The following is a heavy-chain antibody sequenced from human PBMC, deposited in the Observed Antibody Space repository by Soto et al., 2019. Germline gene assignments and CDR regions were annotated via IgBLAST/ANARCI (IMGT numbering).Heavy chain of an antibody. CDR3: AKDRVSTGRYSLDF. CDR2: VSGSGVT. V-gene: IGHV3-23*01. Sequence: EVQLLESGGGLVQPGGSLRVSCAASGFTFSNYGMSWVRQAPEAGLEWVSTVSGSGVTSYADSVRGRFTISRDNSKNTLYLQMNSLRDEDTAIYYCAKDRVSTGRYSLDFWGQGTLVTVSS. J-gene: IGHJ4*02. CDR1: GFTFSNYG. D-gene: IGHD1-26*01.